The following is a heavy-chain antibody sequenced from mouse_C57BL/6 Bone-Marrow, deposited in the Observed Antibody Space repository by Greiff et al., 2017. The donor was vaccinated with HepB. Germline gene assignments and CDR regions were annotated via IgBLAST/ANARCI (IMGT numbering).Heavy chain of an antibody. Sequence: VQLQQPGAELVKPGASVKLSCKASGYTFTSYWMHWVKQRPGQGLEWIGMIHPNSGSTNYNEKFKSKATLTVDKSSSTAYMQLSSLTSEDSAVYYCARRGDYYGNRFAYWGQGTLVTVSA. V-gene: IGHV1-64*01. D-gene: IGHD1-1*01. CDR1: GYTFTSYW. J-gene: IGHJ3*01. CDR2: IHPNSGST. CDR3: ARRGDYYGNRFAY.